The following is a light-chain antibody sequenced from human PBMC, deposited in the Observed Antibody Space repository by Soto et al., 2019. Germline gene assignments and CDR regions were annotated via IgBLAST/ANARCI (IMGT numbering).Light chain of an antibody. CDR2: EDN. CDR3: QSYDTDNVI. V-gene: IGLV6-57*04. CDR1: SGSIDSNY. J-gene: IGLJ2*01. Sequence: NFMLTQPHSVSDSPGKTVTISCTRSSGSIDSNYVQWYQRRPGRAPITVIYEDNRRPSGVPDRFFGFIDSSSNSASLTISGLKTEDEADYYCQSYDTDNVIFGGGTQLTVL.